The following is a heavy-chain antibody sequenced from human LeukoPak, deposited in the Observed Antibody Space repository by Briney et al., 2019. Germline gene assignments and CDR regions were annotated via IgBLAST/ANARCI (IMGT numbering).Heavy chain of an antibody. CDR3: AKQHAATGGYFDY. V-gene: IGHV3-23*01. D-gene: IGHD3-10*01. Sequence: GGSLRLSCAASGFTFTNYAMSWVRQAPGKGLKYISTFSVSDGRTYYADSVKGRFTISRDNSKYTLYLQMNSLRAEDTAVYYCAKQHAATGGYFDYWGQGTLVTVSS. CDR2: FSVSDGRT. CDR1: GFTFTNYA. J-gene: IGHJ4*02.